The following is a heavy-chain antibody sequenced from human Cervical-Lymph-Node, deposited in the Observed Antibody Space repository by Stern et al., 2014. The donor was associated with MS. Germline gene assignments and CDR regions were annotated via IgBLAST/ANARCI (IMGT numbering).Heavy chain of an antibody. CDR3: ARANYDFWSGYPDFHYYGMDV. V-gene: IGHV3-30-3*01. Sequence: VQLVESGGGVVQPGRSLRLSCAASGFTFSSYAMHWVRQGPGQGLAWAAVISYCGSNKYYADSVKGRFTISRDNSKNTLYLQMNSLRAEDTAVYYCARANYDFWSGYPDFHYYGMDVWGQGTTVTVSS. J-gene: IGHJ6*02. D-gene: IGHD3-3*01. CDR1: GFTFSSYA. CDR2: ISYCGSNK.